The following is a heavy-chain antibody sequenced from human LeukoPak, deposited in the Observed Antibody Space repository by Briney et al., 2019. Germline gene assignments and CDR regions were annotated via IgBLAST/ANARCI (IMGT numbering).Heavy chain of an antibody. CDR3: AKDRFGSGGPNWFGP. Sequence: PGGSLRLSCAGSGFTFSRYAMSWVRHVPGKGLEWVSAISGSGGETFSTDSVKGRFTIARHNSKNTLYLQMNNLRAEDTAVYYCAKDRFGSGGPNWFGPWGQGTLVTVSS. CDR2: ISGSGGET. V-gene: IGHV3-23*01. D-gene: IGHD3-10*01. J-gene: IGHJ5*02. CDR1: GFTFSRYA.